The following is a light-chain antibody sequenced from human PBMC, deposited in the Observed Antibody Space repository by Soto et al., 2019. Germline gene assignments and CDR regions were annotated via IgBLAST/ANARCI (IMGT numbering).Light chain of an antibody. CDR1: QSISSY. CDR3: QQGYSTPRT. CDR2: AAS. V-gene: IGKV1-39*01. J-gene: IGKJ1*01. Sequence: DTQMTQSPSSLSASVGDRVTITCRASQSISSYLNWYQQKPGKAPKLLIYAASSLQSGVPSRFSGSGSGTDFTLTISSLQPEDFATYYCQQGYSTPRTFGQGTKVDIK.